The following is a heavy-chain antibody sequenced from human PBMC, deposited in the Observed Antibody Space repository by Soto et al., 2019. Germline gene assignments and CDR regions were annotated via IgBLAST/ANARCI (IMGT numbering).Heavy chain of an antibody. CDR2: IYYSGST. V-gene: IGHV4-31*03. D-gene: IGHD4-17*01. Sequence: SETLSLTCTVSGGSISSGGYYWSWIRQHPGKGLEWIGYIYYSGSTYYNPSLKSRVTISVDTSKTQFSLKQSSVTAAATAVYYCARTLDYGDGYYFDYWGQGTLVTVSS. CDR3: ARTLDYGDGYYFDY. J-gene: IGHJ4*02. CDR1: GGSISSGGYY.